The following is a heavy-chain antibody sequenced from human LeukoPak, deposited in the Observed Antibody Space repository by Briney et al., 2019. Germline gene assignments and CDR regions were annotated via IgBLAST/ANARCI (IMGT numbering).Heavy chain of an antibody. Sequence: SETLSLTCTVSGGSISSYYWSWIRQPPGKGLEWIGYIYYSGSTNYNPSLKSRVTISVDTSKNQFFLKLSSVTAADTAVYYCATSPPVDFWSGYHLGYWGQGTLVTVSS. J-gene: IGHJ4*02. CDR1: GGSISSYY. V-gene: IGHV4-59*08. D-gene: IGHD3-3*01. CDR2: IYYSGST. CDR3: ATSPPVDFWSGYHLGY.